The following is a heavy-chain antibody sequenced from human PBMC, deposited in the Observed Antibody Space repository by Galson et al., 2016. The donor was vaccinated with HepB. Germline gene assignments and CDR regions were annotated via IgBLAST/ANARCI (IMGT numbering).Heavy chain of an antibody. Sequence: SLRLSCAASGLSFSSYVMSWVRQAPGKGLEWVSGITSGGITYYADSVKGRFTISRDHSKNILFLQMNSLSPDDTAKYYCARDRGGGTSWYLGYSWGQGTLVIVSS. D-gene: IGHD6-13*01. CDR2: ITSGGIT. V-gene: IGHV3-23*01. CDR1: GLSFSSYV. J-gene: IGHJ4*02. CDR3: ARDRGGGTSWYLGYS.